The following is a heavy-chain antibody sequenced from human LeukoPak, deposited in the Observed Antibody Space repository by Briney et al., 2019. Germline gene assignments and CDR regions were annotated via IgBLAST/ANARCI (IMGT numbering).Heavy chain of an antibody. Sequence: QPGGSLRLSCAASGFSFVSYAMNWVRQAPGKGLEWVSAISGSGGSTYHADSVKGRFTISRDNSKNTLYLQMNSLRAEDTAVYYCAKEYSSSWYYFDYWGQGTLVTVSS. CDR2: ISGSGGST. CDR3: AKEYSSSWYYFDY. V-gene: IGHV3-23*01. D-gene: IGHD6-13*01. CDR1: GFSFVSYA. J-gene: IGHJ4*02.